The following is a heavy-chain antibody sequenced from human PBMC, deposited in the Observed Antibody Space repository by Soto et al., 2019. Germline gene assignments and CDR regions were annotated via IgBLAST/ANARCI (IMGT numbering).Heavy chain of an antibody. Sequence: QLQLQESGPGLVKPSETLSLTCTVSGDSISVSPYFWGWIRQPPGKGLEWIACIFYDGYTVYTPSLKSRAFISVDTSKNQFSLKLTSVAAADTAIYFCARLQAAVPHYWGQGTLVIVSS. D-gene: IGHD6-13*01. J-gene: IGHJ4*02. CDR3: ARLQAAVPHY. CDR2: IFYDGYT. V-gene: IGHV4-39*01. CDR1: GDSISVSPYF.